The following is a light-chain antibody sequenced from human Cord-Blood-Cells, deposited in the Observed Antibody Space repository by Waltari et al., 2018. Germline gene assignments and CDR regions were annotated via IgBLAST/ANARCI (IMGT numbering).Light chain of an antibody. CDR2: DVS. CDR1: SSDVGGYNY. J-gene: IGLJ2*01. Sequence: QSALTQPASVSGSPGQSITIPCTGTSSDVGGYNYVSWYQQHPGKVPKLMIYDVSNRPSGVSNRFSGSKSGNTASLTISGLQAEDEADYYCSSYTSSSTLVVFGGGTKLTVL. CDR3: SSYTSSSTLVV. V-gene: IGLV2-14*01.